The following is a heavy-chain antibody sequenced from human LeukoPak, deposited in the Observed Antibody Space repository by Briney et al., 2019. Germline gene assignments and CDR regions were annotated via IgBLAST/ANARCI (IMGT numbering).Heavy chain of an antibody. D-gene: IGHD2-2*02. CDR3: ARGGGYCSSTSCYNNWFDP. CDR2: INPNSGGT. V-gene: IGHV1-2*02. J-gene: IGHJ5*02. Sequence: ASVKVSCKASGYTFTGYYMHWVRQAPGQGLEWMGWINPNSGGTNYAQKFQGRVTMTRDTSISTAYMELSRLRSDDTAVYYCARGGGYCSSTSCYNNWFDPWGQGTLVTASS. CDR1: GYTFTGYY.